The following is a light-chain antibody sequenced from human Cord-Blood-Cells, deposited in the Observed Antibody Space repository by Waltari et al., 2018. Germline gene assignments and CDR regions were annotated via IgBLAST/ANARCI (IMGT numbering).Light chain of an antibody. Sequence: QSALTPPASVTGSPGQAINLSFTGTSTHVGGYTYVSWYQQHPGKAPKLMIYEVSNRPSGVSNRFSGAKSGNTASLTISGLQVEDEADYYCSSYTSSSTRVFGGGTKLTVL. CDR1: STHVGGYTY. J-gene: IGLJ2*01. V-gene: IGLV2-14*01. CDR3: SSYTSSSTRV. CDR2: EVS.